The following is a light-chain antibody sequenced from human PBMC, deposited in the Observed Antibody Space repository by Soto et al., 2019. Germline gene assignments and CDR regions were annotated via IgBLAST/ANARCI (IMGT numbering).Light chain of an antibody. CDR2: LNSDGSH. CDR1: SGHSSYA. J-gene: IGLJ2*01. Sequence: QPVLTQSPSASASLGASVKLTCTLRSGHSSYAIAWHQQQPEKGPRYLMKLNSDGSHSRGAGIPDRFSGSSAGAERYLTISSLQSEDEADYYCETWASGTVVFGGGTKLTVL. CDR3: ETWASGTVV. V-gene: IGLV4-69*01.